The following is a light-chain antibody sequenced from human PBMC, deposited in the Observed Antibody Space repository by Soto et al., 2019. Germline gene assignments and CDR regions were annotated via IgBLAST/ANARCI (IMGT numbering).Light chain of an antibody. V-gene: IGLV2-23*01. Sequence: QSALTQPASVSGSPGQSITISCTGTSSNVGSYNLVSWYQQHPGRAPKLIIYETTKRPSGVSNRFSGSKSGNTASVTVSGLQAEDEADYYCCSYAGSAAVLFGGATKVTVL. CDR3: CSYAGSAAVL. CDR1: SSNVGSYNL. J-gene: IGLJ2*01. CDR2: ETT.